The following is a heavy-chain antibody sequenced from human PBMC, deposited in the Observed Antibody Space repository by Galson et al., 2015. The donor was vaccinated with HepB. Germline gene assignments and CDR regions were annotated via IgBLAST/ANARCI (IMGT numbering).Heavy chain of an antibody. Sequence: SLRLSCAASGFTFSSYAMRWVRQAPGKGLEWVSTISGSGGNTYYADSVKGRFTISRDISKNTLYLQMNSLRAEDTAVYYCASRSSGWLFDYWGQGTLVTVSS. CDR2: ISGSGGNT. CDR3: ASRSSGWLFDY. CDR1: GFTFSSYA. D-gene: IGHD6-19*01. V-gene: IGHV3-23*01. J-gene: IGHJ4*02.